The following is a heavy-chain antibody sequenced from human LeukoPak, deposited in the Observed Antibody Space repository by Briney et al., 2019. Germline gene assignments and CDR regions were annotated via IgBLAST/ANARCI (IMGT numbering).Heavy chain of an antibody. J-gene: IGHJ4*02. CDR2: FSPTGSTT. CDR1: GFSFSGHW. Sequence: GGSLRLSSAASGFSFSGHWMHWARQLPGKGLVWVSRFSPTGSTTSYADSVKGRFTVSRDNAKNTLYLQVNNLRAEDTAVYYCARGPSSNWSGLDFWGQGTLLTVSS. V-gene: IGHV3-74*01. D-gene: IGHD6-13*01. CDR3: ARGPSSNWSGLDF.